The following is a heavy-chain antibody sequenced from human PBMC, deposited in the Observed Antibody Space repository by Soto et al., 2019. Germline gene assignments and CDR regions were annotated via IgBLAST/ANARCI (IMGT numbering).Heavy chain of an antibody. CDR2: IYYSGST. D-gene: IGHD4-4*01. V-gene: IGHV4-59*01. Sequence: SETLSLTCTVSGGSISSYYWSWIRQPPGKGLEWIGYIYYSGSTNYNPSPKSRVTISVDTSKNQFSLKLSSVTAADTAVYYCARGHLDSIYYYYMDVWGKGTAVTVSS. J-gene: IGHJ6*03. CDR1: GGSISSYY. CDR3: ARGHLDSIYYYYMDV.